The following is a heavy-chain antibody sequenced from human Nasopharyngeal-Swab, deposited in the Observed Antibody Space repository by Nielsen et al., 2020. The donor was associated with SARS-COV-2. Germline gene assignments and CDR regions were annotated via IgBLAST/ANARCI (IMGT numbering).Heavy chain of an antibody. CDR1: GGSIRSSTFY. J-gene: IGHJ4*02. CDR3: ARSSWFWDLDY. D-gene: IGHD6-13*01. Sequence: SETLSLTCTVSGGSIRSSTFYWGWIRQPPGKGLEWIGSIFHSGSAYYNPSLQRRVTLSVDPSKNHFSLKLSSVTAADTAIYYCARSSWFWDLDYWGQGTLVPVPA. CDR2: IFHSGSA. V-gene: IGHV4-39*02.